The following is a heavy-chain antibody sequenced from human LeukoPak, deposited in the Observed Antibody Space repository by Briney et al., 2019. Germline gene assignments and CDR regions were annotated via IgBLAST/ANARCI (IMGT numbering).Heavy chain of an antibody. Sequence: SETLSLTCAVYGGSISGYYWSWIRQPPGKGLEWVGEIHYTGATSYSPSLKSRATISIDASKNQFSLKLNSVTAADTAVYYCARGSILTGYCFDYWGQGSLVTVSS. D-gene: IGHD3-9*01. J-gene: IGHJ4*02. CDR1: GGSISGYY. V-gene: IGHV4-34*01. CDR2: IHYTGAT. CDR3: ARGSILTGYCFDY.